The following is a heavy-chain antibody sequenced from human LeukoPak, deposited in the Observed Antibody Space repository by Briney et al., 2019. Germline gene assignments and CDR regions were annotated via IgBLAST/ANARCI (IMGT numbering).Heavy chain of an antibody. CDR3: ARDFQGVGSGSYYSLRYYYYGMDV. D-gene: IGHD3-10*01. V-gene: IGHV1-18*01. J-gene: IGHJ6*02. CDR2: ISAYNGNT. Sequence: ASVKVSCKASGYTFTSYGISWVRQAPGQGLEWMGWISAYNGNTNYVQKLQGRVTMTTDTSTSTAYMELRSLRSDDTAVYYCARDFQGVGSGSYYSLRYYYYGMDVWGQGTTVTVSS. CDR1: GYTFTSYG.